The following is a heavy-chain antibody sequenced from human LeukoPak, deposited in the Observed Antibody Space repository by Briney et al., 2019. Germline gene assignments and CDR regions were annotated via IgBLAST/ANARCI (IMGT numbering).Heavy chain of an antibody. CDR1: GDSISGYY. Sequence: SETLSLTCTVSGDSISGYYWSWIRQPPGKGPEWIGYIYYSGSTNYNPSLKSRVTISVDTSKNQFSLKLSSVTAADTAVYYCARGRVPHYWGQGTLVTVSS. V-gene: IGHV4-59*01. CDR3: ARGRVPHY. CDR2: IYYSGST. J-gene: IGHJ4*02. D-gene: IGHD1-1*01.